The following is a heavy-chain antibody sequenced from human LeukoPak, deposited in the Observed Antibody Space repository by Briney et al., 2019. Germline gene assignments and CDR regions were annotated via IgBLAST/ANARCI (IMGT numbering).Heavy chain of an antibody. CDR1: GFTFSSYA. D-gene: IGHD1-1*01. J-gene: IGHJ4*02. CDR3: ARCPVPYNWNYGDY. CDR2: ISGSGGST. Sequence: GGSLRLSCAASGFTFSSYAMSWVRQAPGKGLEWVSVISGSGGSTDYADSVKGRFTISRDNSMNTLYLQMNSLRAEDTAVYYCARCPVPYNWNYGDYWGQGSLVTVSS. V-gene: IGHV3-23*01.